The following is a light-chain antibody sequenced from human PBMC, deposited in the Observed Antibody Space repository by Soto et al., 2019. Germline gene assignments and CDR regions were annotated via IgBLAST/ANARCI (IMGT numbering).Light chain of an antibody. CDR3: LEYDDWHRT. V-gene: IGKV3-15*01. CDR2: GAS. Sequence: EKVMKKSPATLSVSPGGRATLSCRASQSISDTLAWYQQKPGQASRLLIHGASTRATGFPARFSGSGSGTDFTLTISSLQSEDFAVYYCLEYDDWHRTFAHGSKVDIK. J-gene: IGKJ1*01. CDR1: QSISDT.